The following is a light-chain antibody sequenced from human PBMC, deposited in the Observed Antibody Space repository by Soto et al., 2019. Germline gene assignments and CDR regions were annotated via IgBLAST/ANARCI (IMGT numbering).Light chain of an antibody. CDR2: GNS. J-gene: IGLJ3*02. Sequence: QSVLTQPPSVSGAPGQRVTISCTGSSSNIGAGYVVHWYQQLPGTAPKLLIYGNSNRPSGVPDRFSGSKSGTSASLAITGLQAEDEAVYYCQSYDSSLSGWVFGGGTKLTVL. CDR1: SSNIGAGYV. CDR3: QSYDSSLSGWV. V-gene: IGLV1-40*01.